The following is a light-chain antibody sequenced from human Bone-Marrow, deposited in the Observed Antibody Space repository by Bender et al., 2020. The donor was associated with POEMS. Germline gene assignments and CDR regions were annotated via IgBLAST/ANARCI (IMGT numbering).Light chain of an antibody. V-gene: IGLV2-14*03. CDR3: TSYASSKTYV. J-gene: IGLJ1*01. CDR2: DVT. CDR1: SSDVGGFNF. Sequence: QSALTQPASVSGSPGQSITISCTGTSSDVGGFNFLSWYQQHPGRAPKVIIFDVTNRPSGVSNRFSGSKSGNTASLTISGLQSDDEADYYCTSYASSKTYVFGSGTTVTVL.